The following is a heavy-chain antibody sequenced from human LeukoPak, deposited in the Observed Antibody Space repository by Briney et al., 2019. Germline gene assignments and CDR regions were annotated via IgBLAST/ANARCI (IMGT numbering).Heavy chain of an antibody. J-gene: IGHJ3*02. CDR3: ASLYDSSGYYNSFAFDI. V-gene: IGHV4-39*01. D-gene: IGHD3-22*01. Sequence: SETLSPTCTVSGGSISSSSYYWGWIRQPPGKGLEWIGSIYYSGSTYYNPSLKSRVTISVDTSKNQFSLKLSSVTAADTAVYYCASLYDSSGYYNSFAFDIWGQGTMVTVSS. CDR1: GGSISSSSYY. CDR2: IYYSGST.